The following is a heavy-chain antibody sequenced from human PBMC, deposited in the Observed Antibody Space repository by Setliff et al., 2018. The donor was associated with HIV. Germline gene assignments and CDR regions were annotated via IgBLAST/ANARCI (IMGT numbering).Heavy chain of an antibody. J-gene: IGHJ4*02. V-gene: IGHV3-7*01. CDR1: RFLFSSYW. CDR2: IKQDGSEK. Sequence: GGSLRLSCAASRFLFSSYWMTWVRQAPGKGLEWVANIKQDGSEKYYLDSVKGRFTISRDNAKNSLYLQMNSLRAEDTAVYYCVREGNYYGSGSYFWGQGTLVTVSS. D-gene: IGHD3-10*01. CDR3: VREGNYYGSGSYF.